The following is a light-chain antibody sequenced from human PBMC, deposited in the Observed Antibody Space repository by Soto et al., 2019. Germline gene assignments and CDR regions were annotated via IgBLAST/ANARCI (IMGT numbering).Light chain of an antibody. CDR2: GNS. CDR1: SSNIGAGYD. V-gene: IGLV1-40*01. Sequence: QSVLTQPPSVSGAPGQRVTLSCTGSSSNIGAGYDVHWYQQLPGTAPKLLIYGNSNRPSGVPDRFSGSKSDTSASLAITGLQAEDEADYYCQSYDSSLSGVVFGGGTELTVL. CDR3: QSYDSSLSGVV. J-gene: IGLJ2*01.